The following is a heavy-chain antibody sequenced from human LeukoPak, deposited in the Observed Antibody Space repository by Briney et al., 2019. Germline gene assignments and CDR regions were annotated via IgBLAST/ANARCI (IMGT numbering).Heavy chain of an antibody. D-gene: IGHD1-26*01. V-gene: IGHV1-18*04. CDR2: ISAYNGNT. CDR3: ARASATEVGATSS. CDR1: GYTFTSYY. Sequence: ASVKVSCKASGYTFTSYYMHWVRQAPGQGLEWMGWISAYNGNTNYAQKLQGRVTMTTDTSTSTAYMELRSLRSDDTAVYYCARASATEVGATSSWGQGTLVTVSS. J-gene: IGHJ4*02.